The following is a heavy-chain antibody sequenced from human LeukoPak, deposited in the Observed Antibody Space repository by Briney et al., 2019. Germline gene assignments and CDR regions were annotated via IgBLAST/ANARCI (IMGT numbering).Heavy chain of an antibody. J-gene: IGHJ6*02. CDR3: AASRYYFDRTDVDMPTYYFYYGMDV. D-gene: IGHD3-22*01. CDR2: INPDSGDT. Sequence: GASVKVSCKASGNSFIGYFTHWVRQAPGQGLEWMGWINPDSGDTKYAQKFQGWATMTRDTFISTVYMELSRLRSDDTAIYYCAASRYYFDRTDVDMPTYYFYYGMDVWGQGTTVTVSS. V-gene: IGHV1-2*04. CDR1: GNSFIGYF.